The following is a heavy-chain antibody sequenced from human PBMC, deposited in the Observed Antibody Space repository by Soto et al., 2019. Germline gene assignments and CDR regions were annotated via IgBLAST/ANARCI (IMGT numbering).Heavy chain of an antibody. Sequence: SETLSLTCTVSGGSISSGNYYWSWIRQPPGKGLEWIGFMSYSGSTSYNASLKSRVTISVDTSKNEFSLRLTSVTAADTGVYYCARLNGYCLRSNCHGYYGMDAWGQGTTVTVSS. V-gene: IGHV4-39*01. CDR3: ARLNGYCLRSNCHGYYGMDA. D-gene: IGHD2-2*03. CDR1: GGSISSGNYY. J-gene: IGHJ6*02. CDR2: MSYSGST.